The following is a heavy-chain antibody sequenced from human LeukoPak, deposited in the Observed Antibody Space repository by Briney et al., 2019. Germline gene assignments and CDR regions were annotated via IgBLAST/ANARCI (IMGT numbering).Heavy chain of an antibody. CDR2: IKEDGSEI. CDR3: VRAGWELDY. J-gene: IGHJ4*02. D-gene: IGHD6-19*01. CDR1: GFNFREYW. Sequence: GGSLRLSCAASGFNFREYWMNWVRQAPGKGLQWVAHIKEDGSEIYYLDSVKGRFTIARDDAKNSLYLHMNSLRAEDTALYYCVRAGWELDYWGQGTPVTVSS. V-gene: IGHV3-7*01.